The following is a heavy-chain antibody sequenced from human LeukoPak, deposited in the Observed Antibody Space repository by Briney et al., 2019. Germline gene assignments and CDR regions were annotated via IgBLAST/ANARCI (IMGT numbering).Heavy chain of an antibody. Sequence: SETLSLTRTVSRGSLSSYYWSWMRQPAGKGLEWIWRIYICGSANYNPSLKSRVTMSVDTSKNQFSLKLSSVTAADTAVYYCARGQQLGYCSSTSCEHAFDIWGQGTMVTVSS. CDR1: RGSLSSYY. CDR3: ARGQQLGYCSSTSCEHAFDI. J-gene: IGHJ3*02. D-gene: IGHD2-2*01. V-gene: IGHV4-4*07. CDR2: IYICGSA.